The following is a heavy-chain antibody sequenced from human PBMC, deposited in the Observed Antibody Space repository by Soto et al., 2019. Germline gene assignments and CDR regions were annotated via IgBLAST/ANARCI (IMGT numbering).Heavy chain of an antibody. V-gene: IGHV4-59*01. D-gene: IGHD3-10*01. J-gene: IGHJ6*02. Sequence: QVQLQESGPGLVKPSETLSLTCTVSGGSISSCYWSWIRQPPGKGLEWIGYIYYSGSTNYNPSLKSRVTISVDTSKNQFSLKLSSVTAADTAVYYCARDILWFGEFQYGMDVWGQGTTVTVSS. CDR3: ARDILWFGEFQYGMDV. CDR2: IYYSGST. CDR1: GGSISSCY.